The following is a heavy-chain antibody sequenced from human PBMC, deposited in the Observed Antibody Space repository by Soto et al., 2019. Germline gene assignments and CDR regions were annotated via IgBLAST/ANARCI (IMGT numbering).Heavy chain of an antibody. J-gene: IGHJ5*02. CDR3: ATAYGGNEGWFDP. CDR2: IYYSGST. D-gene: IGHD4-17*01. V-gene: IGHV4-31*03. Sequence: QVQLQESGPGLVKPSQTLSLTCTVSGGSISSGGYYWSWIRQHPGKGLEWIGYIYYSGSTYYNPSMKSGVTISVDTSKIQFSLKLGTVTAADTPVYSCATAYGGNEGWFDPWGQGTLVTVSS. CDR1: GGSISSGGYY.